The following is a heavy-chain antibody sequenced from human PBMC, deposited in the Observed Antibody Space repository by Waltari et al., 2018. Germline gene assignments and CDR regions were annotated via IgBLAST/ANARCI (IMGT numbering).Heavy chain of an antibody. CDR3: VRDGGGGYNQIDF. D-gene: IGHD3-16*01. J-gene: IGHJ4*02. CDR2: ISHDGNSK. CDR1: GFTVGHYA. Sequence: QVQLVESGGGVVQHGGSLRRTGAASGFTVGHYAIHWVRQTQGKGLECVAVISHDGNSKHYADSAKGLFTISRDNAENTLFLQMISLRSEDTAVYYCVRDGGGGYNQIDFWGQGTLVTVSS. V-gene: IGHV3-30-3*01.